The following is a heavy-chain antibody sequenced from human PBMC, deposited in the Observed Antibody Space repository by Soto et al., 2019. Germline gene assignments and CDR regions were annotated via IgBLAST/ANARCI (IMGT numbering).Heavy chain of an antibody. J-gene: IGHJ5*02. CDR1: GYTFTSYY. V-gene: IGHV1-46*03. CDR3: ARARGLFVPFDCSSTSCYLGWFDP. D-gene: IGHD2-2*01. CDR2: INPSGGST. Sequence: VASVKVSCKASGYTFTSYYMHWVRQAPGQGLEWMGIINPSGGSTSYAQKFQGRVTMTRDTSTSTVYMELSSLRSEDTAVYYCARARGLFVPFDCSSTSCYLGWFDPWGQGTLVTVSS.